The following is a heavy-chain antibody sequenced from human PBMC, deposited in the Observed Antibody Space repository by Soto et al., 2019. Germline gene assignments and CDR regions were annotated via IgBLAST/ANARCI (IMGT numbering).Heavy chain of an antibody. Sequence: GGSLRLSCAASGFTFSSYWMHWVRQAPGKGLVWVSRINSDGSSTSNADSVKGRFTISRDNAKNTLYLQMNSLRAEDTAVYYCARGFKGGTYYYDGSGFEAFDIWGQGTMVTVSS. CDR1: GFTFSSYW. CDR3: ARGFKGGTYYYDGSGFEAFDI. CDR2: INSDGSST. D-gene: IGHD3-22*01. V-gene: IGHV3-74*01. J-gene: IGHJ3*02.